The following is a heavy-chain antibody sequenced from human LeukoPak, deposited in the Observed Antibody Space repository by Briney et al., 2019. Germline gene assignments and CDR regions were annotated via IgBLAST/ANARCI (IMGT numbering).Heavy chain of an antibody. CDR1: GSSFTSYW. V-gene: IGHV5-51*01. J-gene: IGHJ4*02. Sequence: GESLKISCKGSGSSFTSYWSAGVRQMPGKGLEGMGIIYPGDSDTRYSPSFQGQVTISADKSISTAYLQWSSLKASDTAMYYCARRSGSFQGDYNFDYWGQGTLVTVSS. CDR2: IYPGDSDT. D-gene: IGHD1-26*01. CDR3: ARRSGSFQGDYNFDY.